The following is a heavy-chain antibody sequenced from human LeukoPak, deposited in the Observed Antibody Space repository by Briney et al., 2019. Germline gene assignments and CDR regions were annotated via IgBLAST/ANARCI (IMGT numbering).Heavy chain of an antibody. J-gene: IGHJ4*02. CDR1: GYTFTSYG. CDR3: ARRGSSSSEFDY. D-gene: IGHD6-6*01. CDR2: INPNSGGT. V-gene: IGHV1-2*02. Sequence: ASVKVSCKASGYTFTSYGISWVRQAPGQGLEWMGWINPNSGGTNYAQKFQGRVTMTRGTSISTAYMELSRLRSDDTAVYYCARRGSSSSEFDYWGQGTLVTVSS.